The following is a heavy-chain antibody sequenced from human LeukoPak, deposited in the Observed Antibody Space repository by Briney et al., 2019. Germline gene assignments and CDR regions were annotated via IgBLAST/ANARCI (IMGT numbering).Heavy chain of an antibody. CDR2: INHSGST. J-gene: IGHJ3*02. CDR3: ARGSPTGLGDHDAFDI. D-gene: IGHD3-16*01. V-gene: IGHV4-34*01. CDR1: GGSFSGYY. Sequence: SETLSLTCAVYGGSFSGYYWSWIRQPPGKGLEWIGEINHSGSTNYNPSLKSRVTISVDTSKNQFSLKLSSVTAADTVVYYCARGSPTGLGDHDAFDIWGQGTMVTVSS.